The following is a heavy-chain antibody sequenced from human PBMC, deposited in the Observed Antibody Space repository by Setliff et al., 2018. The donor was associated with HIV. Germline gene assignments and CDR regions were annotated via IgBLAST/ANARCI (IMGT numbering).Heavy chain of an antibody. V-gene: IGHV4-38-2*01. Sequence: TSETLSLTCAVSGYSISSGYYWGWIRQPPGKGLEWIGSISHSGSTYYNPSLKSRVTISVDTSKNQFSLKLNSVTAADTAVYYCARTFVVFRVRGVSSVYMDVWGKGTTVTVS. CDR1: GYSISSGYY. CDR3: ARTFVVFRVRGVSSVYMDV. D-gene: IGHD3-10*01. CDR2: ISHSGST. J-gene: IGHJ6*03.